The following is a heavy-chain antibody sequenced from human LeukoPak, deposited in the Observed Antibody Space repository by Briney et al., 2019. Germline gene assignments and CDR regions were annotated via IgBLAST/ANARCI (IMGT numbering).Heavy chain of an antibody. CDR2: ISAYNGNT. J-gene: IGHJ6*02. CDR1: GYTFTSYG. CDR3: ARDYGEDYYCYGMDV. Sequence: ASVKVSCKASGYTFTSYGISWVRQAPGQGLEWMGWISAYNGNTNYAQKLQGRVTMTTDTSTSTAYMELRSLRSDDTAVYYCARDYGEDYYCYGMDVWGQGTTVTVSS. D-gene: IGHD4-17*01. V-gene: IGHV1-18*01.